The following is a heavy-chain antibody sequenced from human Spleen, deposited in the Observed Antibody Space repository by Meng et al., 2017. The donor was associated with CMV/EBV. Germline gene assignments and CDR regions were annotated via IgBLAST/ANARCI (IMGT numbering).Heavy chain of an antibody. D-gene: IGHD3-22*01. CDR1: GFTVTTNY. CDR3: AKDLGYYDSSGYGDY. Sequence: GGSLRLSCAASGFTVTTNYMSRVRQAPGKGLEWVAFIQYDGSNKYYADSVKGRFIISRDSSENTVYLQMNSLRAEDTAIYYCAKDLGYYDSSGYGDYWGQGTLVTVSS. J-gene: IGHJ4*02. V-gene: IGHV3-30*02. CDR2: IQYDGSNK.